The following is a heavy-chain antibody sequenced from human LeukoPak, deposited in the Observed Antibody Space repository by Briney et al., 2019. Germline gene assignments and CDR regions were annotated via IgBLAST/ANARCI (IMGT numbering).Heavy chain of an antibody. J-gene: IGHJ6*02. V-gene: IGHV3-66*02. CDR3: ARGAEVSHYSYYAMDI. D-gene: IGHD2-21*01. CDR2: IYPGGST. Sequence: PGGSLRLSCAASTFAVIDHYMTWVRQAPGRGLEWVAAIYPGGSTYYADSVKGRFTISRDKSKNTLYLQMNTLGAEETAVYYCARGAEVSHYSYYAMDIWGQGTTVTVSS. CDR1: TFAVIDHY.